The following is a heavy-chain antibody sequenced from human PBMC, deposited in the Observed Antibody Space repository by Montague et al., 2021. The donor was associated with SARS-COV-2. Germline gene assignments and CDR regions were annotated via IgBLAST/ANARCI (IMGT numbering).Heavy chain of an antibody. D-gene: IGHD6-19*01. CDR1: GGSISSYY. CDR3: ARGSGWMGNAFDI. Sequence: SETLSLTRTVSGGSISSYYCSWIRQPPGKGLEWIGYIYYSGSTNXNPSRKSRVTISVDTSKNQFSLKLSSVTAADTAVYYCARGSGWMGNAFDIWGQGTMVTVSS. CDR2: IYYSGST. V-gene: IGHV4-59*13. J-gene: IGHJ3*02.